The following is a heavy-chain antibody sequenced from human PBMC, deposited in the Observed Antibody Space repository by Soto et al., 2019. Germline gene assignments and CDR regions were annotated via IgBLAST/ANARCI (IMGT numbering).Heavy chain of an antibody. J-gene: IGHJ3*02. CDR3: ARRPDAFDI. CDR2: ISGDGLST. V-gene: IGHV3-23*01. Sequence: AGGSLRLSCAGSGSTFTDFTMTWVRQAPGKGLVWVSAISGDGLSTYYAGSVKGRFTISRDNSKTTLYLQMNSLRAEDTAVYYCARRPDAFDIWGRGTMVTVSS. CDR1: GSTFTDFT.